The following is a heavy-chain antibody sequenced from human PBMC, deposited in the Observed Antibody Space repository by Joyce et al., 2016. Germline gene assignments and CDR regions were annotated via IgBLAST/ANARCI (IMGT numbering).Heavy chain of an antibody. J-gene: IGHJ1*01. CDR2: VSDRGRT. D-gene: IGHD3-10*01. CDR1: GGSLNGYY. Sequence: QVQLQEWGAGLLKPSETLSLTCAVYGGSLNGYYWSWIGQAPGMGLEWIGEVSDRGRTNYNPSLRSRATTSMDTSKNQFSLRLTTVTTADTAVYFCARARRGIILARGEMGEYLQHWGRGTVVIVSS. V-gene: IGHV4-34*01. CDR3: ARARRGIILARGEMGEYLQH.